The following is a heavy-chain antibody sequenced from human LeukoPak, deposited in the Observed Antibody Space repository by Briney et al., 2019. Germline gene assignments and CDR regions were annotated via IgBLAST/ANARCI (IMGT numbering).Heavy chain of an antibody. V-gene: IGHV1-2*02. CDR1: GYTFTGYF. CDR2: INPKSGVT. J-gene: IGHJ4*02. Sequence: GASVKVSCEAPGYTFTGYFMHWVRQAPGQGLEWMGWINPKSGVTNYVQNFQGRVTMTRDTSNSTAYMELSSLRSDDTAVYFCARGAGTPGIFDYWGQGSLVTVSS. CDR3: ARGAGTPGIFDY.